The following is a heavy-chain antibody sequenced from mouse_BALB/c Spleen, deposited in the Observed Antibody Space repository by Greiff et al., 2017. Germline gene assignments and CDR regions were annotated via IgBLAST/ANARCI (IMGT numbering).Heavy chain of an antibody. CDR2: IWDGGST. D-gene: IGHD2-3*01. V-gene: IGHV2-9*02. CDR3: ARDYDGKDWYFDV. CDR1: GFSLTSYG. Sequence: VQLVESGPGLVAPSQSLSITCTVSGFSLTSYGVHWVRQPPGKGLVWLGVIWDGGSTNYNSALMSRLSISKDNSKSRVFLTMNSLQTDVTAMYYCARDYDGKDWYFDVWGAGTTVTGSS. J-gene: IGHJ1*01.